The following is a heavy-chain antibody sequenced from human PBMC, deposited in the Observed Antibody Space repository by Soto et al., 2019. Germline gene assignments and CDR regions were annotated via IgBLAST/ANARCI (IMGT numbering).Heavy chain of an antibody. D-gene: IGHD3-10*01. CDR2: VNPNLSMS. CDR1: GDTFSFYT. CDR3: ATSYGSGYRAFDY. V-gene: IGHV1-69*02. Sequence: QVQLVQSGAELKKPGSSVKGSCKASGDTFSFYTINWVRQAPGLGLEWMGRVNPNLSMSKYAQKFQGRVTVTADKXTSTAYMELRSLRSEDTAFYYCATSYGSGYRAFDYWGQGALVTVSS. J-gene: IGHJ4*02.